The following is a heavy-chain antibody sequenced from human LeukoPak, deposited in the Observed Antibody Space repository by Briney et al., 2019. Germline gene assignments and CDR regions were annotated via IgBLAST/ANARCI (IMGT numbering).Heavy chain of an antibody. CDR1: GFTFDDYA. Sequence: GRSLRLSCAASGFTFDDYAMHWVRQAPGKGLEWVSGISWNSGSIGYADSVKGRFTISRDNAKNSLYLQMNSLRAEDTALYYCAKGLTVTPLGMDVWGQGTTVTVSS. V-gene: IGHV3-9*01. CDR3: AKGLTVTPLGMDV. J-gene: IGHJ6*02. CDR2: ISWNSGSI. D-gene: IGHD4-17*01.